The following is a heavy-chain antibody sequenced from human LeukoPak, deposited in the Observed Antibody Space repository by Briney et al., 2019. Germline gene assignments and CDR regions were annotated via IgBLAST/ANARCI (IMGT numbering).Heavy chain of an antibody. CDR2: ISAYNGNT. Sequence: ASVKVSCKASGYTFTTYGISWVRQAPGQGLEWMGWISAYNGNTNYAQKLQGRVTMTTDTSTSTVYMELRSLRSDDTAVYYCASRSGTYPYYFDYWGQGTMVTVSS. J-gene: IGHJ4*02. D-gene: IGHD1-26*01. CDR3: ASRSGTYPYYFDY. CDR1: GYTFTTYG. V-gene: IGHV1-18*01.